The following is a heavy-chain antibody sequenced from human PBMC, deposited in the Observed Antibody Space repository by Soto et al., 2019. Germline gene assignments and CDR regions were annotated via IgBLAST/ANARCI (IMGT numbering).Heavy chain of an antibody. CDR1: GLTVTGVD. D-gene: IGHD2-21*02. CDR3: ARELTAGYIDV. CDR2: IYTGETT. V-gene: IGHV3-66*01. Sequence: EVQLVESGGGLVQPGGSLRLSCVGSGLTVTGVDMTWVRLAPGKGLEPISSIYTGETTFYVDSVKGRFTISRDDSRNTLYLQMNRLRAEDTAVYYCARELTAGYIDVWGKGTTVTVSS. J-gene: IGHJ6*03.